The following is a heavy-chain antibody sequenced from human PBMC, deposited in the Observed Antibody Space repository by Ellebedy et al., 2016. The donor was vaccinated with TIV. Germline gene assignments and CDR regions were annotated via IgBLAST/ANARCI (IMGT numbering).Heavy chain of an antibody. D-gene: IGHD3-16*02. CDR1: GFTFSNYW. CDR3: AKNYRSIAYFDS. V-gene: IGHV3-74*01. J-gene: IGHJ4*02. CDR2: ISGDGRST. Sequence: GESLKISCAASGFTFSNYWMHWVRQAPGKGLVWVSRISGDGRSTSSADSVKGRFTISRDNAKNTRYLQMNSLRAGDTAVYYCAKNYRSIAYFDSWGQGTLVTVSS.